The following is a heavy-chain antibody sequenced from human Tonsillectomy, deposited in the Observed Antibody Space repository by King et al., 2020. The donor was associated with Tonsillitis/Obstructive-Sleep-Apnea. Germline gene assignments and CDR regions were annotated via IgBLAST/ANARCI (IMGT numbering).Heavy chain of an antibody. CDR1: GYSFTNYW. J-gene: IGHJ4*02. V-gene: IGHV5-51*01. D-gene: IGHD5-12*01. Sequence: VQLVESGTEVKKPGESLKISCKGSGYSFTNYWIGWMRQMPGKGLEWMGIVYPGDSDTRYSPSFQGQVTISADKSISTAFVQWSSLKASDTAIYYCARHNEGSSGYDFLDYWGQGTLVTVSS. CDR3: ARHNEGSSGYDFLDY. CDR2: VYPGDSDT.